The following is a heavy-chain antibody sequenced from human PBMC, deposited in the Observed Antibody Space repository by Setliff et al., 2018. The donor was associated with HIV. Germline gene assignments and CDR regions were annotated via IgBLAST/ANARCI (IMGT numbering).Heavy chain of an antibody. CDR1: GGSFRGYY. Sequence: SETLSLTCAVYGGSFRGYYWSWIRQPPGKGLELIGEINHSGSTNYNPSLKSRVTISVDTSKNQFSLRLSSVAAGDTAVYYCARSIVPVASGYYYFKYWGQGTLVTVSS. J-gene: IGHJ4*02. D-gene: IGHD3-3*01. CDR2: INHSGST. V-gene: IGHV4-34*01. CDR3: ARSIVPVASGYYYFKY.